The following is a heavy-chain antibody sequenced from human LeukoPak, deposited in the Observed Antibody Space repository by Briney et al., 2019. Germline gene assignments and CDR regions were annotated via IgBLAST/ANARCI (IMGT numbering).Heavy chain of an antibody. CDR3: ATGLWFGEVNAFDL. CDR1: GYTFTSYD. CDR2: VNPYSGDT. D-gene: IGHD3-10*01. V-gene: IGHV1-2*02. Sequence: GASVKVSCKASGYTFTSYDINWVRQATGQGLEWMGWVNPYSGDTNYAQKFQVRVSLTRDTSISTAYMELSRLRSDDTAVYYCATGLWFGEVNAFDLWGQGTMVTVSS. J-gene: IGHJ3*01.